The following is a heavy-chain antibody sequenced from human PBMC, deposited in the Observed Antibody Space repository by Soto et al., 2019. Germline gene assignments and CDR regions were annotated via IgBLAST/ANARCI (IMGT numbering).Heavy chain of an antibody. Sequence: GGSLRLSCAASGFTFSSYGMHWVRQAPGKGLEWVAVIWYDGSNKYYADSVKGRFTISRDNSKNTLYLQMNSLRAEDTAVYYCARDYSSRYGCFEYWGQGTLVTVSS. J-gene: IGHJ4*02. D-gene: IGHD1-1*01. CDR2: IWYDGSNK. CDR3: ARDYSSRYGCFEY. V-gene: IGHV3-33*01. CDR1: GFTFSSYG.